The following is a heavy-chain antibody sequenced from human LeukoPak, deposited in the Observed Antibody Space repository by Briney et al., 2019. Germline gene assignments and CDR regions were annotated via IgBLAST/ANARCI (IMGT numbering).Heavy chain of an antibody. V-gene: IGHV4-59*01. CDR2: IYYSGST. CDR3: ARMHYDSSGYYGGGADY. Sequence: SETLSLTCTVSGGSISSYYWSWIRQPPGKGLEWIGYIYYSGSTNYNPTLKSRVTISVDTSKNQFSLKLSSVTAADTAVYYCARMHYDSSGYYGGGADYWGQGTLVTVSS. CDR1: GGSISSYY. D-gene: IGHD3-22*01. J-gene: IGHJ4*02.